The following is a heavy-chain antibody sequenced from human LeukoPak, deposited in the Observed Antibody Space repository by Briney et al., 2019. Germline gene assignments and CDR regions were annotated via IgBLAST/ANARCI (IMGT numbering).Heavy chain of an antibody. CDR3: ARGEGIRVNAFDI. CDR1: GYTFTGYY. CDR2: INPNSGGT. V-gene: IGHV1-2*04. J-gene: IGHJ3*02. D-gene: IGHD3-10*01. Sequence: ASVKVSCKASGYTFTGYYVHWVRQAPGQGLEWMGWINPNSGGTNYAQKFQGWVTMTRDTSISTAYMELSRLRSDDTAVYYCARGEGIRVNAFDIWGQGTMVTVSS.